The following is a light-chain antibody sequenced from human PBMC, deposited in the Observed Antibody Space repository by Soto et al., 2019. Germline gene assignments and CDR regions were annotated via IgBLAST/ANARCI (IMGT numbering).Light chain of an antibody. V-gene: IGKV3-20*01. J-gene: IGKJ4*01. CDR3: QQYVSSPLP. Sequence: IVLTQYPGTLSLSPGERATLSCRARQSVRRSYLAWYQQKPGQAPRLLIYGASSRATGIPDRFSGSGSGTDFTLTISRLEPEDFALYYCQQYVSSPLPFGGGPKVEIK. CDR1: QSVRRSY. CDR2: GAS.